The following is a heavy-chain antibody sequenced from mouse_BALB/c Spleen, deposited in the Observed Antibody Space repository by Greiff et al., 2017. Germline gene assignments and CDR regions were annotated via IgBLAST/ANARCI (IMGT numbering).Heavy chain of an antibody. CDR2: ISNLAYSI. CDR1: GFTFSDYG. D-gene: IGHD1-1*01. Sequence: EVKVVESGGGLVQPGGSRKLSCAASGFTFSDYGMAWVRQAPGKGPEWVAFISNLAYSIYYADTVTGRFTISRENAKNTLYLEMSSLRSEDTAMYYCARDYGSFFDYWGQGTTLTVAS. V-gene: IGHV5-15*02. CDR3: ARDYGSFFDY. J-gene: IGHJ2*01.